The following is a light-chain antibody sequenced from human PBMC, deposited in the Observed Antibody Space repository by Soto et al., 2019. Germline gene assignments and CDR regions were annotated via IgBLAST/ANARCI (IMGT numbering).Light chain of an antibody. CDR3: ASWDDSLGGPL. CDR1: SSNIGNNA. J-gene: IGLJ3*02. CDR2: FDD. Sequence: QSVLTQPPSVSAAPGQRVTISCSGSSSNIGNNAVNWYQQLPGKAPKLLIHFDDRVPSGVSDRFSGSKSGTSASLAISGLLSEDEADYYCASWDDSLGGPLFGGGTQLTVL. V-gene: IGLV1-36*01.